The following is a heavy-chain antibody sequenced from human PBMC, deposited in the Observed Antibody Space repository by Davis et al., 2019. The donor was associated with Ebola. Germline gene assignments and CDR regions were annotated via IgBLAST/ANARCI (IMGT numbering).Heavy chain of an antibody. J-gene: IGHJ6*02. D-gene: IGHD3-10*01. CDR2: IHSDGTNT. CDR1: GFTFSSYA. V-gene: IGHV3-74*01. Sequence: GESLKISCAASGFTFSSYAMSWVRQAPGKGLVWVSRIHSDGTNTIYTDSVKGRFTISRDNAKNTLYLQMNSLRAEDTAVYYCARDKYYTIDVWGQGTTVTVSS. CDR3: ARDKYYTIDV.